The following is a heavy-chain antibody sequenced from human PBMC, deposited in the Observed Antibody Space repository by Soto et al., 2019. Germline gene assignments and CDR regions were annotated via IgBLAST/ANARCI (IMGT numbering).Heavy chain of an antibody. CDR1: GGSISSGGYY. Sequence: QVQLQESGPGLVKPSQTLSLTCTVPGGSISSGGYYWSWIRQHPGTGLEWIGYIFYSGSTYYNPSLKSRVTVSVDTSKIQFSLKLSSVTAADTAVYYCARAPGDYFDYWGQGTLVTVSS. CDR2: IFYSGST. V-gene: IGHV4-31*03. CDR3: ARAPGDYFDY. J-gene: IGHJ4*02.